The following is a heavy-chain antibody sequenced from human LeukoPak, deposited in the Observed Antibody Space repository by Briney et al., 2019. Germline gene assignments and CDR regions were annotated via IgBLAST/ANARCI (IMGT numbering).Heavy chain of an antibody. J-gene: IGHJ4*02. Sequence: GGSLRISCAASGFTFSSHRMYWVRQAPGKGLVWVSRISSDGSSIAYTDSVRGRFTISRDNAKNTLYLQMNSLRVEDTAVYYCAQAVGGYYYDSSGYYPGYWGQGTLVTVSS. CDR3: AQAVGGYYYDSSGYYPGY. V-gene: IGHV3-74*01. CDR1: GFTFSSHR. D-gene: IGHD3-22*01. CDR2: ISSDGSSI.